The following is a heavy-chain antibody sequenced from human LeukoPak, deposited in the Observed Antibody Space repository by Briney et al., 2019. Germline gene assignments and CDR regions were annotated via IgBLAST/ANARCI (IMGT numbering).Heavy chain of an antibody. CDR2: MNPNSGNT. Sequence: ASVKVSCKASGYTFTSYDINWVRQATGQGLEWMGWMNPNSGNTGYAQKFQGRVTITRNTSISTAYMELSSLRSEDTAVYYCARGSKKYRSSTSCYGYWGQGTLVTVSS. D-gene: IGHD2-2*01. CDR3: ARGSKKYRSSTSCYGY. CDR1: GYTFTSYD. V-gene: IGHV1-8*03. J-gene: IGHJ4*02.